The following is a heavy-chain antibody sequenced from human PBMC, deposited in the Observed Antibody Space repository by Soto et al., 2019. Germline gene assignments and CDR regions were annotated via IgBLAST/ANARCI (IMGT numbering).Heavy chain of an antibody. D-gene: IGHD1-26*01. CDR1: GGSISSSSYY. J-gene: IGHJ4*02. Sequence: QLQLQESGPGLVKPSETLSLTCTVSGGSISSSSYYWGWIRQPPGKGLEWIGSIYYSGSTYYNPSLKSRVTISVDTSKNQFSLKLSSVTAADTAVYYCARRTPPWELGIYYFDYWGQGTLVTVSS. CDR2: IYYSGST. CDR3: ARRTPPWELGIYYFDY. V-gene: IGHV4-39*01.